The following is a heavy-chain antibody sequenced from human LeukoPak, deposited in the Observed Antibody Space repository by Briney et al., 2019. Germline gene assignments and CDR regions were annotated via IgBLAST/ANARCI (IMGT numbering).Heavy chain of an antibody. CDR1: GGSISRSSYY. CDR3: ARVGDSGSNFDY. V-gene: IGHV4-39*07. Sequence: ESSETLSLTCTVSGGSISRSSYYWGWIRQPPGKGPEWIGSIFYRGSTYYNPSLKSRVTISVDTSKNQFSLKLSFVTAADTAVYYCARVGDSGSNFDYWGQGTLVTVSS. D-gene: IGHD5-12*01. J-gene: IGHJ4*02. CDR2: IFYRGST.